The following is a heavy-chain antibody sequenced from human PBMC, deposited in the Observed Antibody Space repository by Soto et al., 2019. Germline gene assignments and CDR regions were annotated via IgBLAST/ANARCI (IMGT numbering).Heavy chain of an antibody. CDR2: IYYSGST. V-gene: IGHV4-39*01. Sequence: QLQLQESGPGLVKPSETLSLTCTVSGGSISSSSYYWGWIRQPPGKGLEWIGSIYYSGSTYSNPSLKSRVTISVDTPKNQFSLKLSSVTAADTAVYYCARRGWEADYYYYYMDVWGKGTTVTVSS. D-gene: IGHD6-19*01. CDR3: ARRGWEADYYYYYMDV. J-gene: IGHJ6*03. CDR1: GGSISSSSYY.